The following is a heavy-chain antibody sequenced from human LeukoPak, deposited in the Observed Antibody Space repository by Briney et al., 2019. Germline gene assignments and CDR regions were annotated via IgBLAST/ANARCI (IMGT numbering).Heavy chain of an antibody. CDR2: ISSSSSYI. V-gene: IGHV3-21*01. CDR3: ARDPSPYYYDSSGPDY. J-gene: IGHJ4*02. CDR1: GFTFSSYS. Sequence: GGSLRLSCAASGFTFSSYSMNWVRQAPGKGLEWVSSISSSSSYIYYTDSVKGRFTISRDNAKNSLYLQMNSLRAEDTAVYYCARDPSPYYYDSSGPDYWGQGTLVTVSS. D-gene: IGHD3-22*01.